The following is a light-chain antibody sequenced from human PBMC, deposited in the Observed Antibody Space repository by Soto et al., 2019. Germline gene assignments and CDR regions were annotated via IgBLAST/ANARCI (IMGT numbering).Light chain of an antibody. Sequence: EIVLTQSPGTLSLSPGERATLSCRASQSVSSSYLAWYQQKPGQAPRLLIYGASNRATGISDRFSGSGSGIDFTLTISRLEPEDFAVYYCQQSGSSAGWTFGQGTTVEIK. CDR2: GAS. V-gene: IGKV3-20*01. J-gene: IGKJ1*01. CDR3: QQSGSSAGWT. CDR1: QSVSSSY.